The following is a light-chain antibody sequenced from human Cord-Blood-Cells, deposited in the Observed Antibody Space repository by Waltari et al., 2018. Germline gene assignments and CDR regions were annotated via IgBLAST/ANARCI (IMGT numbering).Light chain of an antibody. CDR1: SLRSYY. CDR3: NSRDSSGNHVV. J-gene: IGLJ2*01. V-gene: IGLV3-19*01. CDR2: GKI. Sequence: SSELTQDTAVSVALGQTVRITCQGDSLRSYYASWYQQKPGQAPVLVIYGKINRPSGFPDRFSGSSSGNTASLTIAGAQAEDEADYYCNSRDSSGNHVVFGGGTKLTVL.